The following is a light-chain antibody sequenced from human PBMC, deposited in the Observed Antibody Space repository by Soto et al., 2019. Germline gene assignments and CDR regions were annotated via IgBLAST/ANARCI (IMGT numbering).Light chain of an antibody. CDR3: ASYAGARLFV. CDR2: EVT. J-gene: IGLJ1*01. Sequence: QSVLTQPPSASGSPGQSLTISCTGTSIDVGFYNFVSWYQQRPGKAPKLVIYEVTKRPSGVPDRFSGSKSGSTASLTVSGLQADDEADYYCASYAGARLFVFGSGTKV. V-gene: IGLV2-8*01. CDR1: SIDVGFYNF.